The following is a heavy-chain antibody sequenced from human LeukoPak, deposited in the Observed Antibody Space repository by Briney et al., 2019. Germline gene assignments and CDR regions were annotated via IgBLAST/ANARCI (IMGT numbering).Heavy chain of an antibody. V-gene: IGHV5-10-1*01. Sequence: GESLRISCKGSGYSFTSYWISWARQMPGKGLEWMGRIDPSDSYTNYSPSFQGHVTISADKSISTAYLQWSSLKASDTAMYYCARHAGDIVVVPAAAPPGFDPWGQGTLVTVSS. J-gene: IGHJ5*02. CDR2: IDPSDSYT. CDR3: ARHAGDIVVVPAAAPPGFDP. CDR1: GYSFTSYW. D-gene: IGHD2-2*01.